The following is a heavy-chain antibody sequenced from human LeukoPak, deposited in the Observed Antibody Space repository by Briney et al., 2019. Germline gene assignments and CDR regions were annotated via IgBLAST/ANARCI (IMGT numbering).Heavy chain of an antibody. D-gene: IGHD5-12*01. CDR1: GFTFSSYG. J-gene: IGHJ4*02. V-gene: IGHV3-48*02. CDR3: ARDWVAPCDY. Sequence: GGSLRLSCAASGFTFSSYGMTWVRQAPGKGLEWVSYISSSSTIYYADSVKGRFTISRDNAKNSLYLQMNSLRDEDTAVYYCARDWVAPCDYWGQGTLVTVSS. CDR2: ISSSSTI.